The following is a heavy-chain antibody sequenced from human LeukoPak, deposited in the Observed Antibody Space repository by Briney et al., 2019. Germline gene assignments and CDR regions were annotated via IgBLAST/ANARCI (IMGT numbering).Heavy chain of an antibody. CDR3: ATDLAGVPATGLLWFGELFI. D-gene: IGHD3-10*01. Sequence: ASVKVSCKASGYTFTNYGINWLRQAPGQGLEWMGWISAYNGNTNYAQRLQGRVTMTTDTSTSTAYMELSSLRSEDTAVYYCATDLAGVPATGLLWFGELFIWGQGTLVTVSS. CDR1: GYTFTNYG. V-gene: IGHV1-18*01. CDR2: ISAYNGNT. J-gene: IGHJ4*02.